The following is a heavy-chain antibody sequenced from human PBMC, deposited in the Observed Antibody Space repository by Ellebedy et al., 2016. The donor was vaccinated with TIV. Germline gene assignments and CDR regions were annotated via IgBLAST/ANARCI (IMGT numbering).Heavy chain of an antibody. J-gene: IGHJ3*02. Sequence: PGGSLRLSCAASGFTFSNYAMSWVRQAPGKGLEWVSSISGSGGSTYYADSVKGRFTVSRDNAKNSLYLQMNSLRGEYTAVYYCARCVVAHAAFDIWGQGTMVTVSS. CDR1: GFTFSNYA. D-gene: IGHD2-15*01. CDR2: ISGSGGST. CDR3: ARCVVAHAAFDI. V-gene: IGHV3-23*01.